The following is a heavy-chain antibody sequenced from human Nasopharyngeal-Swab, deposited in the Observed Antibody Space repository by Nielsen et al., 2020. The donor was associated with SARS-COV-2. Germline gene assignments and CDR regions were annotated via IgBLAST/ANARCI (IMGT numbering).Heavy chain of an antibody. J-gene: IGHJ3*02. D-gene: IGHD4-11*01. Sequence: SETLSLTCAVYGGSFSGYYWSWIRQPPGKGLEWIGEINHSGSTNYNPSLKSRVTISVDTSKNQFSLKLSSVTAADMAVYYCARGGSTTHDAFDIWGQGTMVTVSS. V-gene: IGHV4-34*01. CDR3: ARGGSTTHDAFDI. CDR2: INHSGST. CDR1: GGSFSGYY.